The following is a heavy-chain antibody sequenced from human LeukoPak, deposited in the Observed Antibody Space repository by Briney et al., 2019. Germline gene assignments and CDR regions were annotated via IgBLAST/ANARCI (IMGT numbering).Heavy chain of an antibody. CDR3: ARQTRDGYLDY. V-gene: IGHV4-39*01. CDR2: IYYSGTT. Sequence: PSETLSLTCTVSGGSISSSSCYWGWIRQPPGKGLEWIGSIYYSGTTYYNPSLKSRTTISLDTSKNQFSLNLNSVTAADTAVYYCARQTRDGYLDYWGQGKLVTVSS. CDR1: GGSISSSSCY. J-gene: IGHJ4*02. D-gene: IGHD5-24*01.